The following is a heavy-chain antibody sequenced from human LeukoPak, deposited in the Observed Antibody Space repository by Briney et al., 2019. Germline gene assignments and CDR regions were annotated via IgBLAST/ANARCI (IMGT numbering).Heavy chain of an antibody. Sequence: GGSLRLSCAASGFTFSSYGMHWFRQAPGKGLEWVAFIRYDGSNKYYADSVKGRFTISRDNSKNTLYLQMNSLRAEDTAVYYCAKALGIAAAIDPWGQGTLVTVSS. CDR2: IRYDGSNK. CDR3: AKALGIAAAIDP. CDR1: GFTFSSYG. V-gene: IGHV3-30*02. D-gene: IGHD6-13*01. J-gene: IGHJ5*02.